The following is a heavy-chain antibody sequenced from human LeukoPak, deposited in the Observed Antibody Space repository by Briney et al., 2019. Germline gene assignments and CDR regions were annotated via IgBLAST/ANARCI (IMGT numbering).Heavy chain of an antibody. V-gene: IGHV3-30*18. D-gene: IGHD3-10*01. CDR2: ISYDGSNK. CDR3: AKGGPITMVRGYASNFDY. J-gene: IGHJ4*02. CDR1: GFTFSSYG. Sequence: PGGSLRLSCAASGFTFSSYGMHWVRQAPGKGLEWVAVISYDGSNKYYADSVKGRFTISRDNAKNSLYLQMNSLRAEDTALYYCAKGGPITMVRGYASNFDYWGQGTLVTVSS.